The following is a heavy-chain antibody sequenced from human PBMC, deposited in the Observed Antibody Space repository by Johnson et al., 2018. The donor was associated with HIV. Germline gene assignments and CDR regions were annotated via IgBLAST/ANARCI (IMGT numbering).Heavy chain of an antibody. CDR1: GFTFSSYW. Sequence: VQLVESGGGVVQPGGSLRLSCAASGFTFSSYWMHWVRQAPGKGLVWVSRINSDGSSTSYADSVRGRFSISRDKSKDTLYLQMSSRRAEDTAVYYCAKGRGYDYDALDFWGQGTMVTVSS. CDR3: AKGRGYDYDALDF. D-gene: IGHD5-12*01. CDR2: INSDGSST. J-gene: IGHJ3*01. V-gene: IGHV3-74*02.